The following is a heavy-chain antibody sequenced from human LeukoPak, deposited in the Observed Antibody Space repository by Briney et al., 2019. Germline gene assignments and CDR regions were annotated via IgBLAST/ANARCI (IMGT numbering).Heavy chain of an antibody. J-gene: IGHJ3*02. CDR3: ARSRIAVALDAFDI. CDR1: GYTFSSYG. V-gene: IGHV1-18*01. D-gene: IGHD6-19*01. Sequence: AASVKLSCTASGYTFSSYGMSWVRQAPGQGLEWMGSISAYNGNTYYAHKLKGRVTMTTDTSKSTAYMELTSLRSDDTAVYYCARSRIAVALDAFDIWGQGTMVTVSS. CDR2: ISAYNGNT.